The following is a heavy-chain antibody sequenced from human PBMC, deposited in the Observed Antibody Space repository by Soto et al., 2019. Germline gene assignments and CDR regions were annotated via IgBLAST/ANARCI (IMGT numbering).Heavy chain of an antibody. CDR2: INPSGGST. Sequence: ASVTVSCKASGYTFTSYYMHWVRQAPGQGLEWMGIINPSGGSTSYAQKFQGRVTMTRDTSTSTVYMELSSLRSEDTAVYYCARDRGAARLRSGFDYWGQGTLVTVSS. V-gene: IGHV1-46*03. J-gene: IGHJ4*02. CDR1: GYTFTSYY. D-gene: IGHD6-6*01. CDR3: ARDRGAARLRSGFDY.